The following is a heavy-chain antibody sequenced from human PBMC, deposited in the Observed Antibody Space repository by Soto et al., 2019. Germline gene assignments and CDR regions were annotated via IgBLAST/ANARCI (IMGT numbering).Heavy chain of an antibody. CDR2: ISKSRSDI. CDR1: GFAFSSYA. J-gene: IGHJ4*02. Sequence: EVQLVESGGGMVKPGGYLRLSCAASGFAFSSYAMNWVRQAPGKGLEWVSSISKSRSDISYADSVKGRFTISRDNAKNSLYLQMNSLRAEDTAVYYCALYSSTWGDFDYWGQGTLVTVSS. D-gene: IGHD6-13*01. V-gene: IGHV3-21*02. CDR3: ALYSSTWGDFDY.